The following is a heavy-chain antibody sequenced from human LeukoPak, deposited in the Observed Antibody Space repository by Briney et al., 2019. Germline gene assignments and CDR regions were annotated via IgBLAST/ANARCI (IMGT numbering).Heavy chain of an antibody. D-gene: IGHD1-26*01. Sequence: SVKVSCQASGGTFSSYAISWVRQAPGQGLEWMGRIIPIFGTANYAQKFQGRVTITTDESTSTAYMELSSLRSEDTAVYYCARGPIVGAESDYWGQGTLVTVSS. CDR2: IIPIFGTA. J-gene: IGHJ4*02. CDR1: GGTFSSYA. CDR3: ARGPIVGAESDY. V-gene: IGHV1-69*05.